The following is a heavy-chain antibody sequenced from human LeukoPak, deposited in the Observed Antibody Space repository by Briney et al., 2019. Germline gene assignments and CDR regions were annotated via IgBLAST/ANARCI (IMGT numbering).Heavy chain of an antibody. Sequence: SETLSLTCAVSGGSISSGGYSWSWIRQAPGKGLELIGYIYHSGTTYCIPSLKSRVTISIDRSKDQFSLKLSSVTAADTAVYYCARGLYGPGSFCFDPWGQGTLVTVSS. CDR1: GGSISSGGYS. CDR2: IYHSGTT. D-gene: IGHD3-10*01. V-gene: IGHV4-30-2*01. CDR3: ARGLYGPGSFCFDP. J-gene: IGHJ5*02.